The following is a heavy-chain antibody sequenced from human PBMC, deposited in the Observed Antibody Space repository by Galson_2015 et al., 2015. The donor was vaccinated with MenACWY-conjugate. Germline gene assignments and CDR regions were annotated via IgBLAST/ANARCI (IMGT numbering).Heavy chain of an antibody. CDR1: GFTFSSYA. Sequence: SLRLSCAASGFTFSSYAMSWVRQAPGKGLEWVSAISGSGGSTYYADSVKGRFTISRDNSKNTLYLQMNSLRAEDTAVYYCAKDRVATLYYFDYWGQGTLVTVSS. J-gene: IGHJ4*02. CDR2: ISGSGGST. V-gene: IGHV3-23*01. D-gene: IGHD5-12*01. CDR3: AKDRVATLYYFDY.